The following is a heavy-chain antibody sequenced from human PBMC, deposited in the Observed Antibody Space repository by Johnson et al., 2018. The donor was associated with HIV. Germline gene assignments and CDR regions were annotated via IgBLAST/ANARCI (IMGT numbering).Heavy chain of an antibody. CDR1: GFTFSSYW. CDR2: IKQDGSEK. Sequence: MLLVESGGGLVQPGGSLRLSCAASGFTFSSYWMSWVRQAPGKGLEWVANIKQDGSEKYYVDSVKGRFTISRDNAKNSLYLQMNSLRAEDTAVYYCASTGSGSDDAFDIWGQGTMVTVSS. CDR3: ASTGSGSDDAFDI. J-gene: IGHJ3*02. D-gene: IGHD3-10*01. V-gene: IGHV3-7*01.